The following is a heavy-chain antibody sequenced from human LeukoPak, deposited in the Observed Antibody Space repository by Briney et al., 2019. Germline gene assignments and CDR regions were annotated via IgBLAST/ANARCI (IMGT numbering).Heavy chain of an antibody. CDR1: GGSFSGYY. CDR2: INHSGSA. D-gene: IGHD5-12*01. Sequence: SETLSLTCAVYGGSFSGYYWSWIRQPPGKGLEWIGEINHSGSANYNPSLKSRVTISVDTSKNQFSLKLSSVTAADTAVYYCARKAKWLRLEGWFDPWGQGTLVTVSS. J-gene: IGHJ5*02. V-gene: IGHV4-34*01. CDR3: ARKAKWLRLEGWFDP.